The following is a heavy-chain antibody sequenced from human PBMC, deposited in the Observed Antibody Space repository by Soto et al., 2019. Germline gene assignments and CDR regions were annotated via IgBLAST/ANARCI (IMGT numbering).Heavy chain of an antibody. CDR1: GGTFNTYT. J-gene: IGHJ4*02. CDR2: FIPILDMA. CDR3: AITYCRDNSCPRDFDF. D-gene: IGHD2-21*01. V-gene: IGHV1-69*02. Sequence: QVQVVQSGAEVKKHESSVKDSCKPSGGTFNTYTVKRVRLAHGHGLEWMGRFIPILDMANYAQKFQDRVTITADRSTFTAYMELNSLTSDDTAVYYCAITYCRDNSCPRDFDFWGPGTRVTVSS.